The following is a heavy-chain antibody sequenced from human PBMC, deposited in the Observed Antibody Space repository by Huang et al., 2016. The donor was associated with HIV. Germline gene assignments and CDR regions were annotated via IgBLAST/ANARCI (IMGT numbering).Heavy chain of an antibody. V-gene: IGHV4-34*01. CDR3: ARGRDTTEMDTVDDALDV. CDR2: IKYNGHA. CDR1: GGPFSTHY. Sequence: GGPFSTHYWSWIRQSPGKGLEWIAEIKYNGHANFNPSLRSRVSISVDTSKNQFSLNLTSVTAADTAIYYCARGRDTTEMDTVDDALDVWDQGTLVIVSS. J-gene: IGHJ3*01. D-gene: IGHD1-1*01.